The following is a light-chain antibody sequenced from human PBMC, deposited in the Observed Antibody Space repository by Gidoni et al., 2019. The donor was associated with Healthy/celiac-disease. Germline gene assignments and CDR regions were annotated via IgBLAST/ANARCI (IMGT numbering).Light chain of an antibody. CDR1: QSISSY. CDR3: QQYYSYPLT. Sequence: AIRITQSPSPLSASTGDRVTITCRASQSISSYLAWYQQKPGKAPKLLIYAASTLQSGVPSRFSGSGSGTDFTLTISCLQSEDFATYYCQQYYSYPLTFGGGTKVEIK. V-gene: IGKV1-8*01. J-gene: IGKJ4*01. CDR2: AAS.